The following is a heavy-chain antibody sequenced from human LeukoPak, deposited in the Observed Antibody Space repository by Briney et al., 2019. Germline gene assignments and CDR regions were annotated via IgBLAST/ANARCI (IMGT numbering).Heavy chain of an antibody. CDR3: ARDLIGRYTFDY. Sequence: GGSLRLSCAASGFTFTTYWMSWVRQAPGKGLEWVGRIKNRGDGGTTDYAAPVKGRFTISRDDSKNTVDLQLNSLRAEDTAVYYCARDLIGRYTFDYCGQGTLVTVSS. D-gene: IGHD3-10*01. CDR1: GFTFTTYW. V-gene: IGHV3-15*01. J-gene: IGHJ4*02. CDR2: IKNRGDGGTT.